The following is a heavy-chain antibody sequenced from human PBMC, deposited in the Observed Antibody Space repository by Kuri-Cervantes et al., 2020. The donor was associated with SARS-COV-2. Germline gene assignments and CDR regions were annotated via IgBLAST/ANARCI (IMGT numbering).Heavy chain of an antibody. CDR1: GFTFSSYA. D-gene: IGHD3-3*01. J-gene: IGHJ4*02. V-gene: IGHV3-23*01. CDR2: ISGSGGST. Sequence: GESLKISCAASGFTFSSYAMSWVRQAPGKGLEWVSAISGSGGSTSYADSVKGRFTISRDNSKNTLYLQMNSLRAEDTAVYYCAKDFNYDFWSGWYYFDYWGQGTLVTVSS. CDR3: AKDFNYDFWSGWYYFDY.